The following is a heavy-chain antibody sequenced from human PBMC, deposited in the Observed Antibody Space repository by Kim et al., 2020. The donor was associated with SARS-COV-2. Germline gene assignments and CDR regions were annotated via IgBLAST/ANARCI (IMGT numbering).Heavy chain of an antibody. J-gene: IGHJ4*02. CDR2: INPNGGTT. Sequence: GGSLRLSCAASGFTFSSYGMVWVRQAPGTGLEYISSINPNGGTTDYANSVKGRFTISRDDSKKTLYVQMDSLTVEDMAVYYCARGGGGFLDYWGQGILVTVS. CDR1: GFTFSSYG. D-gene: IGHD1-26*01. CDR3: ARGGGGFLDY. V-gene: IGHV3-64*01.